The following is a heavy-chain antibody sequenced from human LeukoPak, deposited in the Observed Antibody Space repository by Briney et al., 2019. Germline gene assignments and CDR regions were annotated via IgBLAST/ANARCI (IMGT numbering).Heavy chain of an antibody. Sequence: SETLSLTCAVYGGSFSGYYWSWIRQPPGKGLEWIWEINHSGGTNYNPSLKSRVTISVDTSKNQFSLKLSSVTAADTAVYYCARRIVGGLLWFGELESPNWFDPWGQGTLVTVSS. CDR1: GGSFSGYY. J-gene: IGHJ5*02. V-gene: IGHV4-34*01. D-gene: IGHD3-10*01. CDR2: INHSGGT. CDR3: ARRIVGGLLWFGELESPNWFDP.